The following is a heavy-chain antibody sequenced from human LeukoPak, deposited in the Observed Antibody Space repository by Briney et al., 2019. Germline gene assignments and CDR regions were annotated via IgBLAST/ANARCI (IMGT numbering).Heavy chain of an antibody. J-gene: IGHJ6*02. CDR3: ARVNRVGGPPQMDV. V-gene: IGHV3-33*01. D-gene: IGHD3-3*01. Sequence: PGRSLRLSCAVSGIPFSKYGMHWVRQAPGKGLEWVATIWHDGSPKMYADSAKGRFTISRDDSKNMLYLQMNSLRADDTAEYYCARVNRVGGPPQMDVWGQGTTVTVSS. CDR2: IWHDGSPK. CDR1: GIPFSKYG.